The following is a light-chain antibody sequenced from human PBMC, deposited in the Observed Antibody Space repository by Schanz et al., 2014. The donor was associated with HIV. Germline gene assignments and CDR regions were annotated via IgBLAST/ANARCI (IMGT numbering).Light chain of an antibody. CDR2: DVT. J-gene: IGLJ3*02. V-gene: IGLV2-14*03. Sequence: QSALTQPASVSGSPGQSITISCTGTSSDVGGYDFVSWYQQHPGKAPKLMIYDVTNRPSGRSNRFSGSKSGNTASLTISGLQAEDEADYYCSSYTSTSTRVFGGGTKLTVL. CDR1: SSDVGGYDF. CDR3: SSYTSTSTRV.